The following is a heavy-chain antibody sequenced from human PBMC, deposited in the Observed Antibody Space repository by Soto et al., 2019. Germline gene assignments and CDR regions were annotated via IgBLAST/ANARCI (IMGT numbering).Heavy chain of an antibody. Sequence: SVKVSCKASGGTFSSYAISWVRQAPGQGLEWMGGIIPIFGTANYAQKFQGRVTITADKSTSTAYMELSSLRSEDTAVYYCARDYCSSTSCYTGWFDPWGQGTLVTVSS. D-gene: IGHD2-2*02. CDR2: IIPIFGTA. CDR1: GGTFSSYA. V-gene: IGHV1-69*06. CDR3: ARDYCSSTSCYTGWFDP. J-gene: IGHJ5*02.